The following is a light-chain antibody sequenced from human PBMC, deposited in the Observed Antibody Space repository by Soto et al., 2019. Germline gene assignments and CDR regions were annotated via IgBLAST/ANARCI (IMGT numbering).Light chain of an antibody. CDR1: QSLLHTNAYHY. CDR3: MQGVQTPPIT. CDR2: LAS. J-gene: IGKJ5*01. Sequence: ETLLTQLPLSLSVTPGEPASISCRSSQSLLHTNAYHYLDWYLQKPGQSPQLLIYLASYRASGVPXXFSGSGSGTEYTLRISRGEAEDVGVYYCMQGVQTPPITFGQGTRLEIK. V-gene: IGKV2-28*01.